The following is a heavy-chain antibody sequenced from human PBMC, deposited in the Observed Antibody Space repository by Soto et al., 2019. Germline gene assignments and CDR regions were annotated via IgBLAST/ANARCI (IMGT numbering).Heavy chain of an antibody. Sequence: PGRSLRLSCAASGFTFSNYWMTWVRQAPGKGLEWVADINQDESEKYYVDSVKGRFSISRDNAKNSLYLQMNSLRADDTAVYYCARVEVPYCSSTSCYYYFAVDVWGQGTTVTVS. CDR3: ARVEVPYCSSTSCYYYFAVDV. CDR1: GFTFSNYW. CDR2: INQDESEK. V-gene: IGHV3-7*05. J-gene: IGHJ6*02. D-gene: IGHD2-2*01.